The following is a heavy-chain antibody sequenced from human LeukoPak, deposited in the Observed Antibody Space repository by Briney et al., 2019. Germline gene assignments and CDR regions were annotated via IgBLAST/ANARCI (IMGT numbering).Heavy chain of an antibody. D-gene: IGHD6-13*01. Sequence: SETLSLTCAVYGGSFSGYYWIWLPDPPGKGLEGLGEINHSGSTNQNPSLKSRVTISVDTSKPQFSLMLSSVTAADTAVYYCARGPCLLYSSSWEFDYWGQGTLVTVSS. J-gene: IGHJ4*02. V-gene: IGHV4-34*01. CDR2: INHSGST. CDR3: ARGPCLLYSSSWEFDY. CDR1: GGSFSGYY.